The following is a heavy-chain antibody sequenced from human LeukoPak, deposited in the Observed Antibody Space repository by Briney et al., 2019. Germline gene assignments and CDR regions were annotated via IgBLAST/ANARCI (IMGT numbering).Heavy chain of an antibody. CDR1: GGSTSTYY. V-gene: IGHV4-59*01. D-gene: IGHD3-22*01. CDR3: ARETYYYDTSGSYQYYFDF. Sequence: SETLSLTCTVSGGSTSTYYWSWIRQPPGKGLEWIGYIYYSGSTNYNPSLKSRVTISLDTSNNQFSLNLTSVTAADTAVYYCARETYYYDTSGSYQYYFDFWGQGTPVTVSS. J-gene: IGHJ4*02. CDR2: IYYSGST.